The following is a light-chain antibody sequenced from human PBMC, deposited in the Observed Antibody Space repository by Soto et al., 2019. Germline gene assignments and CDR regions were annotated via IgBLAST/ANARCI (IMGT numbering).Light chain of an antibody. CDR2: KIS. J-gene: IGKJ2*01. V-gene: IGKV2-30*01. CDR1: QGLVYSDGNIY. CDR3: MQGTHWPFT. Sequence: EVVMTQSPLSLPVTLGQPASISCKSTQGLVYSDGNIYLNWFHQRPGQSPRRLLHKISDRDSGVPDRFSGSGSGTDFTLEISRVEAEDVGIYYCMQGTHWPFTFGQGTKLEIK.